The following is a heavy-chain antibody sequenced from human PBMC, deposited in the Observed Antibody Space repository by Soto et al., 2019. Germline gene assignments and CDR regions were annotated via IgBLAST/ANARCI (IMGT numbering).Heavy chain of an antibody. V-gene: IGHV4-38-2*01. Sequence: PSETLSLTCDVSGYSISRDYFWGWIRQSPEKGLEWIASIYHSGSTYFNPSVRSRVTMSVDTSKNQVSLKPTSVTAADTAVYYCARGRCRCYHHYYFDYWGQGTLVTVSS. CDR3: ARGRCRCYHHYYFDY. CDR1: GYSISRDYF. CDR2: IYHSGST. D-gene: IGHD2-15*01. J-gene: IGHJ4*02.